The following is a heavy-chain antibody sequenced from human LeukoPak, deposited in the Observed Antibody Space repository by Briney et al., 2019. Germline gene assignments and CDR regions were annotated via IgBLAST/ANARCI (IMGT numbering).Heavy chain of an antibody. V-gene: IGHV1-2*02. J-gene: IGHJ5*02. CDR3: ARDPYYYDSSGPNWFDP. CDR1: GYTFTGYY. Sequence: ASVKVSCKASGYTFTGYYMHWVRQAPGQGLEWMGWINPNSGGTNYAQKLQGRVTMTRDTSISTAYMELSRLRSDDTAVYYCARDPYYYDSSGPNWFDPWGQGTLVTVSS. CDR2: INPNSGGT. D-gene: IGHD3-22*01.